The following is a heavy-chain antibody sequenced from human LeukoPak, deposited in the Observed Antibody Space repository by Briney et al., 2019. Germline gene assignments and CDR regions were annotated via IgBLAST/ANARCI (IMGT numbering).Heavy chain of an antibody. CDR2: IYYSGST. D-gene: IGHD3-10*01. J-gene: IGHJ6*03. CDR3: ARGAGSGSYYSTVRYYYYYMDV. CDR1: GGSISSGGYY. V-gene: IGHV4-31*03. Sequence: SQTLSLTCTVSGGSISSGGYYWSWIRQHPGKGLEWIGYIYYSGSTYYNPSLKSRVTISVDTSKNQFSLKLSSVTAADTAVYYCARGAGSGSYYSTVRYYYYYMDVWGKGTTVTVSS.